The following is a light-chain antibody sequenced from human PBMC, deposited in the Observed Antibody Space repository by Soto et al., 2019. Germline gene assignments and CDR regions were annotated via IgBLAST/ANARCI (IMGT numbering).Light chain of an antibody. CDR1: QGISTW. Sequence: DIQMTQSPSSASASVGDRLTITCRASQGISTWIAWYQQKPGKAPELLIYDASSLQSGVPSRFSGSGSGTDFTLTISSLQPEDFATYYCQLVNSLPLTFGGGTKVEIK. CDR2: DAS. V-gene: IGKV1D-12*01. CDR3: QLVNSLPLT. J-gene: IGKJ4*01.